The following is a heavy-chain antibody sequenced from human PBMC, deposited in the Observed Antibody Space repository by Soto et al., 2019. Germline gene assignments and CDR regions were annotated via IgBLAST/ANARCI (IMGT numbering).Heavy chain of an antibody. CDR1: GYTLTELS. CDR2: FDPEDGET. Sequence: QVQLVQSGAEVKKPGASVKVSCKVSGYTLTELSMHWVRQAPGKGLEWMGGFDPEDGETIYAQKFQGRVTMTEDTSTDTAYMELSSLRSEDTAVYYCATGYLDTAMVGHYYGMDVWGQGTTVTVSS. CDR3: ATGYLDTAMVGHYYGMDV. D-gene: IGHD5-18*01. V-gene: IGHV1-24*01. J-gene: IGHJ6*02.